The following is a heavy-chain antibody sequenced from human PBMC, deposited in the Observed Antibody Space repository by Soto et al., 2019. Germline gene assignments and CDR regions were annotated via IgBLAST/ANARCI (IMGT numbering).Heavy chain of an antibody. Sequence: GESLKISCAASGFTFSSYAMSWVRQAPGKGLEWVSAISGSGGSTYYADSVKGRFTISRDNSKNTLYLQMNSLRAEDTAVYYCAKVPTVTIFGVVIMVYFDYWGQGTLVNVSS. D-gene: IGHD3-3*01. J-gene: IGHJ4*02. CDR1: GFTFSSYA. CDR2: ISGSGGST. CDR3: AKVPTVTIFGVVIMVYFDY. V-gene: IGHV3-23*01.